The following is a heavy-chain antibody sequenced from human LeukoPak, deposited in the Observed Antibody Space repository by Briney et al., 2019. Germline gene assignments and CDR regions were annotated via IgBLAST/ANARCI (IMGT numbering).Heavy chain of an antibody. Sequence: PSETLSLICTVSGGSISSYFWSWIRQPAGKVLEWIGRIYSSGNTNNNPSLKSRVTMSIDTSKNEFSLKLSSVTAADTAVYYCARDDMAVAGIPFDYWGQGTLVTVSS. V-gene: IGHV4-4*07. CDR1: GGSISSYF. J-gene: IGHJ4*02. CDR2: IYSSGNT. CDR3: ARDDMAVAGIPFDY. D-gene: IGHD6-19*01.